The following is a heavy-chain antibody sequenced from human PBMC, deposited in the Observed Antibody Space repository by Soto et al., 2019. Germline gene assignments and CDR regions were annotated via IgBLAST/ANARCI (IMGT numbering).Heavy chain of an antibody. Sequence: QVQLVQSGAEVKKPGASVKVSCKASGYNFTSYGISWVRQAPGQGLEWMGWISTYNGNTNSAQKLQGRVTMTTDTSTSIAYMELRSLRSDDTAVYYCASDYSSGMFGYWGQGTLVTVSS. J-gene: IGHJ4*02. V-gene: IGHV1-18*01. CDR3: ASDYSSGMFGY. CDR2: ISTYNGNT. D-gene: IGHD5-18*01. CDR1: GYNFTSYG.